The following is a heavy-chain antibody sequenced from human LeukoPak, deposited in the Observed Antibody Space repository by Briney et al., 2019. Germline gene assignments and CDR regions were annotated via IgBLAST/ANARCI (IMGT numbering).Heavy chain of an antibody. V-gene: IGHV3-23*01. CDR1: GFTFSNYA. CDR3: AKDEFVASAFTGAFDI. D-gene: IGHD2-8*02. Sequence: GGSLRLSCAASGFTFSNYAMSWVRQAPGRGLEWVSAISSSGGDTYSADSVKGRFTISRDNSKNSLYLQMNSLRAEDMALYYCAKDEFVASAFTGAFDIWGQGTMVTVSS. J-gene: IGHJ3*02. CDR2: ISSSGGDT.